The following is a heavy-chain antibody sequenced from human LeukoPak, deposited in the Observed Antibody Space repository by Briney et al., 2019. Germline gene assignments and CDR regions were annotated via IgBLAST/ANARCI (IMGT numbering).Heavy chain of an antibody. Sequence: SETLPLTCTLSGGSISSYFWSWIRQPPGKKLEWVGYIYYTGSTNYNPSLKSRVTISVDTPKNQFSLKLSSMTAADTAVYYCARAPRWSGSTSFFDYWGQGTLVTVSS. CDR3: ARAPRWSGSTSFFDY. J-gene: IGHJ4*02. V-gene: IGHV4-59*01. CDR2: IYYTGST. D-gene: IGHD3-10*02. CDR1: GGSISSYF.